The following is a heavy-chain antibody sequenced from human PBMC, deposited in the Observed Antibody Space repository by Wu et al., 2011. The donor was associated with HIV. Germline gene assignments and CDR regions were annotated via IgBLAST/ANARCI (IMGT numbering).Heavy chain of an antibody. V-gene: IGHV1-69*14. CDR3: ATGRRELLRVY. CDR2: IIPIFETS. D-gene: IGHD1-26*01. Sequence: QVQLVQSGAEVKKPGSSVKVSCKASGDSFSSYAITWVRQAPGQGLEWMGEIIPIFETSNYAQDFQGRVTITADKSTSTAYMELSSLRSEDTAVYYXATGRRELLRVYWGQGTLVTVSS. CDR1: GDSFSSYA. J-gene: IGHJ4*02.